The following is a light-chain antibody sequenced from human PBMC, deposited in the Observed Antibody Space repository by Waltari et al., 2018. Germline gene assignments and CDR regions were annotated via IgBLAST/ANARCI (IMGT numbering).Light chain of an antibody. CDR1: SSDVGYYNY. V-gene: IGLV2-11*01. CDR3: CSYAGSYTYV. J-gene: IGLJ1*01. CDR2: DVS. Sequence: QSALTQPRSVSGSPGQSVTISCTGTSSDVGYYNYLSRYQQYPGKAPKLIIYDVSKRPSGVPDRFSGSKSGNTASLTISGLQTEDEADYYCCSYAGSYTYVFGTGTKVTVL.